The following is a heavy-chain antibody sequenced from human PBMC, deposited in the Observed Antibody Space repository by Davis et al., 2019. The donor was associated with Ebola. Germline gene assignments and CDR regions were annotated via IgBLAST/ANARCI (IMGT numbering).Heavy chain of an antibody. CDR1: GFTSSSYG. CDR2: ISYDGSNK. Sequence: SLTLSCAASGFTSSSYGMHWVRHAPGKGLEWVAVISYDGSNKYYADSVKGRFTISRDNSKNTLYLQMNSLRAEDTAVYYCAKGSVTIFGVAPDYYGMDVWGKGTTVTVSS. V-gene: IGHV3-30*18. J-gene: IGHJ6*04. CDR3: AKGSVTIFGVAPDYYGMDV. D-gene: IGHD3-3*01.